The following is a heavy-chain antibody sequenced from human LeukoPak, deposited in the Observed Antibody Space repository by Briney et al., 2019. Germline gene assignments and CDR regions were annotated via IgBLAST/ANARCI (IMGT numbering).Heavy chain of an antibody. D-gene: IGHD6-25*01. J-gene: IGHJ4*02. V-gene: IGHV4-39*01. CDR1: GDSISSSSYY. CDR2: IYYSGST. Sequence: SETLSLTCTVSGDSISSSSYYWGWIRQPPGKGLEWIGSIYYSGSTYYNPSLKSRVTMSVDTSKNQFSLKLSTVTDADTAVYYCASKPLTSSIAAVDHWGQGTLVTVSS. CDR3: ASKPLTSSIAAVDH.